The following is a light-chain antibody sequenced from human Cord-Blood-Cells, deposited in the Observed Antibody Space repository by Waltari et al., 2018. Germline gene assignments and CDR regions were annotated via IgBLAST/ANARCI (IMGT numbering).Light chain of an antibody. V-gene: IGLV2-23*03. CDR3: CSYAGSSTFVV. CDR2: EGS. Sequence: QSALTHPASVSGSPGQPITISCTGTSSDVGSYNLVSWYQQHPGKAPKLMIYEGSKRPSGVSNRFSGSKSGNTASRTISGLQAEDEADYYCCSYAGSSTFVVFGGGTKLTVL. J-gene: IGLJ2*01. CDR1: SSDVGSYNL.